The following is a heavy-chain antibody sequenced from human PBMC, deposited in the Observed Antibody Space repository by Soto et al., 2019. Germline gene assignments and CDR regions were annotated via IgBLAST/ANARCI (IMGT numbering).Heavy chain of an antibody. CDR3: ATKYSSGWYNYYGMDV. Sequence: GESLKISCAASGFTFSSYAMSWVRQAPGKGLEWVSAISGSGGSTYYADSVKGRFTISRDNSKNTLYLQMNSLRAEDTAVYYCATKYSSGWYNYYGMDVWGQGTTVTVSS. V-gene: IGHV3-23*01. CDR1: GFTFSSYA. CDR2: ISGSGGST. J-gene: IGHJ6*02. D-gene: IGHD6-19*01.